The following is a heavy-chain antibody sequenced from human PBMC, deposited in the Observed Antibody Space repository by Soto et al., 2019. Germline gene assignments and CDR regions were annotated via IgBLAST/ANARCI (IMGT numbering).Heavy chain of an antibody. J-gene: IGHJ5*02. CDR1: GGTFSSYA. CDR3: AQTGDSSGYYPLDGAGFDP. Sequence: ASVKVSCKASGGTFSSYAISWVRQAPGQGLEWMGGIIPIFGTANYAQKFQGRVTITADESTSTAYMELSSLRSEDTAVYYCAQTGDSSGYYPLDGAGFDPWGQGTLVTVSS. D-gene: IGHD3-22*01. CDR2: IIPIFGTA. V-gene: IGHV1-69*13.